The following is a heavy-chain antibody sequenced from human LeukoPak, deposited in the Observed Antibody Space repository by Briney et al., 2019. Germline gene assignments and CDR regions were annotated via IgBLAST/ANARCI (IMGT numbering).Heavy chain of an antibody. J-gene: IGHJ4*02. Sequence: GGSLRLSCAGSGFTFSTYSMNWVRQAPGKGLEWVSSITSSNNYIYYADSMKGRFTISRDNAKNSLYLQMNGLRAEDTAVYYCARDVPTIVGALDYWGQGTLVTVSS. CDR3: ARDVPTIVGALDY. V-gene: IGHV3-21*01. D-gene: IGHD1-26*01. CDR2: ITSSNNYI. CDR1: GFTFSTYS.